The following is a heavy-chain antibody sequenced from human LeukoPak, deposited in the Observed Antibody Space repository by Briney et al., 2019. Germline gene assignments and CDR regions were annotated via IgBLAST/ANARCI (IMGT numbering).Heavy chain of an antibody. Sequence: GRSLRLSCAASGFTFSSYAMHRVRQAPGKGLEWVAVTSYDGSNKYYADSVKGRFTISRDNSKNTLYLQMNSLRAEDTAVYYCARADGGADIVVVPAATVPYYYYGMDVWGKGTTVTVSS. V-gene: IGHV3-30*04. CDR2: TSYDGSNK. CDR3: ARADGGADIVVVPAATVPYYYYGMDV. J-gene: IGHJ6*04. CDR1: GFTFSSYA. D-gene: IGHD2-2*01.